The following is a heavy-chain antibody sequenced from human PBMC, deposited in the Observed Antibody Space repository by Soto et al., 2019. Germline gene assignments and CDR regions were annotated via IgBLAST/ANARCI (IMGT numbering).Heavy chain of an antibody. D-gene: IGHD7-27*01. CDR1: GFTFGTYW. J-gene: IGHJ4*02. CDR3: ATDLNWEHY. V-gene: IGHV3-7*04. CDR2: IKPDGSER. Sequence: EVQLVESGGGLDQPGGSLRLSCEASGFTFGTYWMTWVRQPPGKGLECVADIKPDGSERYYVDSVKGRFTISRDNAKNSLYLHMNSLRAEDTAVYYCATDLNWEHYWGQGTLVTVSS.